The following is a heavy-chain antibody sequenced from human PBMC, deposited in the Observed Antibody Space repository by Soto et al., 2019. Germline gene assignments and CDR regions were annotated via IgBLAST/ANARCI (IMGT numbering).Heavy chain of an antibody. J-gene: IGHJ4*02. D-gene: IGHD5-12*01. Sequence: QVQLVESGGGVVQPGRSLRLSCEASGFTFSNYGMHWVRQAPDKGLEWVAVIWYDGNNKYYADSVKGRFTISRDNSRKPLYLKMESLRVEGTAIYYCTRDHIGAGGDWGQGTLVTVSS. CDR3: TRDHIGAGGD. V-gene: IGHV3-33*01. CDR1: GFTFSNYG. CDR2: IWYDGNNK.